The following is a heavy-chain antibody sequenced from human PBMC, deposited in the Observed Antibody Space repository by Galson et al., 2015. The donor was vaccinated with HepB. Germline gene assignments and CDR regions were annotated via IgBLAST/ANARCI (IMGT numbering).Heavy chain of an antibody. D-gene: IGHD3-10*01. CDR3: ARVRGFGLAIKGYFDY. Sequence: SLRLSCAASGFTFSTYAMTWVRQAPGKGLEWVSTITGSGGTTYFADSVKGRFTISRDNAKNSLYLQMNSLRVEDTAVYFCARVRGFGLAIKGYFDYWGQGALVTVSS. J-gene: IGHJ4*02. V-gene: IGHV3-23*01. CDR2: ITGSGGTT. CDR1: GFTFSTYA.